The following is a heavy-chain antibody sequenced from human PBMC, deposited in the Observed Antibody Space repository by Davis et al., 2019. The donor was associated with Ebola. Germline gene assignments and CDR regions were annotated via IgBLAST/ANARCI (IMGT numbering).Heavy chain of an antibody. J-gene: IGHJ4*02. Sequence: MPSETLSLTCTVSGGSISSYYWSWIRQPPGKGLEWIGYIYYSGSTYYNPSLKSRVTISVDTSKNQFSLKLSSVTAADTAVYYCASPRWLQLHFDYWGQGTLVTVSS. V-gene: IGHV4-59*08. CDR3: ASPRWLQLHFDY. CDR2: IYYSGST. CDR1: GGSISSYY. D-gene: IGHD5-24*01.